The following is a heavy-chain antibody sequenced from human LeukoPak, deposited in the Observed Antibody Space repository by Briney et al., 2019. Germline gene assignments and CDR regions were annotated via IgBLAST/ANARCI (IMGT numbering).Heavy chain of an antibody. CDR2: IYYSGST. J-gene: IGHJ6*02. CDR1: GGSISTYY. D-gene: IGHD3-22*01. Sequence: SETLSLTCTVPGGSISTYYWSWIRQPPGKGLEWIGFIYYSGSTSYNSSLKSRVTISLDTPKNQFSLKLSSLTAADTAVYYCARSFDSRGYYFYGMDVWGQGTTVTVSS. CDR3: ARSFDSRGYYFYGMDV. V-gene: IGHV4-59*01.